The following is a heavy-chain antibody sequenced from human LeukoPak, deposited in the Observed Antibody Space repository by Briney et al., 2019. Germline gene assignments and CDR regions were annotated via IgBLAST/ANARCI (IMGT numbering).Heavy chain of an antibody. CDR3: AKDRPDVMTTVTGRL. V-gene: IGHV3-23*01. D-gene: IGHD4-17*01. J-gene: IGHJ4*02. CDR2: ISGSGGST. Sequence: GGSLRLSCAASGFTFSNAWMNWVRQAPGKGLEWVSAISGSGGSTYYADSVKGRFTISRDNSKNTLYLQMNSLRAEDTAVYYCAKDRPDVMTTVTGRLWGQGTLVTVSS. CDR1: GFTFSNAW.